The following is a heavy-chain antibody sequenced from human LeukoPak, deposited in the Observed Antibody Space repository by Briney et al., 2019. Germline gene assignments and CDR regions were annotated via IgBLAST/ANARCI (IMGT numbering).Heavy chain of an antibody. D-gene: IGHD3-10*01. Sequence: PSATLSLTCTVSGGSICSYYWSWIRQPPGKGLEWIGYIYYSGSTNYNPSLKSRVTISVDTSKNQFSLKLSSVTAADTAVYYCARSYGSGSYSRRYFDYWGQGTLVTVSS. CDR1: GGSICSYY. J-gene: IGHJ4*02. V-gene: IGHV4-59*01. CDR2: IYYSGST. CDR3: ARSYGSGSYSRRYFDY.